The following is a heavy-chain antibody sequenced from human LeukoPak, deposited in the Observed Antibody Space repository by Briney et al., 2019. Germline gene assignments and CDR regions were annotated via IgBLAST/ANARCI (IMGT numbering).Heavy chain of an antibody. CDR1: GFTFSGHF. CDR3: AKAEVYYDSSGYLHSYYYYYGMDV. Sequence: GGSLRLSCSASGFTFSGHFMHWVRQAPGKGLEYVSSISINGDKTYYADSVKGRFTISRDNSKNTLYLQMNSLRAEDTAVYYCAKAEVYYDSSGYLHSYYYYYGMDVWGQGTTVTVSS. V-gene: IGHV3-64*04. CDR2: ISINGDKT. J-gene: IGHJ6*02. D-gene: IGHD3-22*01.